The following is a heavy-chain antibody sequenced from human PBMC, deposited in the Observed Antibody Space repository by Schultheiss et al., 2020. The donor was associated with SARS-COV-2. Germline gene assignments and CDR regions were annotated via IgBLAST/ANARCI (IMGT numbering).Heavy chain of an antibody. Sequence: KVSCKGSGYSFTKYWISWVRQMPGKGLEWMGRIDPSDSYTNYSPSFQGHVTISADKSISTAYLQWSSLKASDTAMYYCERGGGYCSSTSCYSYNWFDPWGQGTLVTVSS. D-gene: IGHD2-2*01. CDR3: ERGGGYCSSTSCYSYNWFDP. J-gene: IGHJ5*02. CDR2: IDPSDSYT. V-gene: IGHV5-10-1*01. CDR1: GYSFTKYW.